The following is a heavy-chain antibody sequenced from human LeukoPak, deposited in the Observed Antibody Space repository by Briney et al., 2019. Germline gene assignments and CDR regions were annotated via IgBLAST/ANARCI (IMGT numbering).Heavy chain of an antibody. D-gene: IGHD5-24*01. V-gene: IGHV3-30*03. CDR1: GFTFRDHA. CDR3: ARDEFDGYNLGPSIY. J-gene: IGHJ4*02. CDR2: ISYDARHE. Sequence: GGSLRLSCEASGFTFRDHAMHWVRQAPGKGLEWVAVISYDARHENYADSVKGRFTVSRDDSRSTLYLQMNSLKTDDTAVYFCARDEFDGYNLGPSIYWGQGTLVTVSS.